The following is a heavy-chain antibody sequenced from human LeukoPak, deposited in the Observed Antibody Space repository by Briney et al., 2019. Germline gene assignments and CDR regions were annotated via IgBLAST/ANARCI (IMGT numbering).Heavy chain of an antibody. J-gene: IGHJ5*02. D-gene: IGHD6-13*01. Sequence: SETLSLTCTVSGGSISSGGYYWSWIRQHPGKGLEWIGYIYYSGSTYYNPPLKSRVTISVDTSKNQFSLKLSSVTAADTAVYYCARGSSSWYTDVGPHWFDPWGQGTLVTVSS. CDR2: IYYSGST. CDR3: ARGSSSWYTDVGPHWFDP. CDR1: GGSISSGGYY. V-gene: IGHV4-31*03.